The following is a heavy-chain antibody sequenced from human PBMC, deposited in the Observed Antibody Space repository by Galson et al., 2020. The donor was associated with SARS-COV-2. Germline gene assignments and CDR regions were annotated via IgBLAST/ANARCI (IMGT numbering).Heavy chain of an antibody. CDR3: ARDYCSSTSGPVAYYYGMDV. D-gene: IGHD2-2*01. Sequence: GGSLRLSCAASGFTFRSQAMHWVRQAPGKGLEWVAVISNDGSNKYYADSVKGRFTISRDNSKNTLYLQMNSLRVEDMALYYCARDYCSSTSGPVAYYYGMDVWGQGTTVTVSS. V-gene: IGHV3-30*04. J-gene: IGHJ6*02. CDR2: ISNDGSNK. CDR1: GFTFRSQA.